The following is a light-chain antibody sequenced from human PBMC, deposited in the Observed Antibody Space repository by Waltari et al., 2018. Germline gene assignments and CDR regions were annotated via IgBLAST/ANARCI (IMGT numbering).Light chain of an antibody. V-gene: IGKV4-1*01. CDR2: WAS. CDR3: QQNYNTPRT. CDR1: QSVLLSSNNRNY. J-gene: IGKJ1*01. Sequence: DIVITQSTDSLAVSLSERATINSKSSQSVLLSSNNRNYLAWYQQKPGQPPQLLIYWASTRESGVPDRFSGSGSGTDFTLTISSLQAEDVAVYYCQQNYNTPRTFGQGTKVEIK.